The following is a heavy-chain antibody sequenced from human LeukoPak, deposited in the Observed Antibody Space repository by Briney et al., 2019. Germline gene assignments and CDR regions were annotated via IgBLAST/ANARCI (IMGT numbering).Heavy chain of an antibody. J-gene: IGHJ5*02. Sequence: SETLSLTCTVSGGSISSSSYYWSWIRQPPGKGLEWIGYIYYSGSTYYNPSLKSRVTISVDTSKNQFSLKLSSVTAADTAVYYCARATPEGWFDPWGQGTLVTVSS. V-gene: IGHV4-30-4*01. CDR1: GGSISSSSYY. CDR3: ARATPEGWFDP. CDR2: IYYSGST.